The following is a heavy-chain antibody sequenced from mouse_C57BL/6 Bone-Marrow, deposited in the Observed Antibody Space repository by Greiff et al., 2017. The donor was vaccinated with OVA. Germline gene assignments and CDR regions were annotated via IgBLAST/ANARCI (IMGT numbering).Heavy chain of an antibody. CDR2: ISNLAYSI. CDR3: ARLGLPYYYGSRGYAMDY. V-gene: IGHV5-15*01. D-gene: IGHD1-1*01. Sequence: EVKLVESGGGLVQPGGSLKLSCAASGFTFSDYGMAWVRQAPRKGPEWVAFISNLAYSIYYADTVTGRFTISRENAKNTLYLEMSSLRSEDTAMYYCARLGLPYYYGSRGYAMDYGGQGTSVTVSS. CDR1: GFTFSDYG. J-gene: IGHJ4*01.